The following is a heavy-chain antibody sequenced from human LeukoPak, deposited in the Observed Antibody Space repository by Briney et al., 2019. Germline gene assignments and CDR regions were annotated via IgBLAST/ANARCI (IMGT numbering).Heavy chain of an antibody. CDR1: GGSISTYY. J-gene: IGHJ3*02. CDR3: VRESGPYPHAFDI. V-gene: IGHV4-59*01. Sequence: SETLSLTCSVSGGSISTYYWNWIRQPPGKGLEWIGYIDYSGSTNYNPALKSRVTMSVDPSKNECSVKLVSVAAADTAVYSCVRESGPYPHAFDIWGQGTMVTVSS. CDR2: IDYSGST.